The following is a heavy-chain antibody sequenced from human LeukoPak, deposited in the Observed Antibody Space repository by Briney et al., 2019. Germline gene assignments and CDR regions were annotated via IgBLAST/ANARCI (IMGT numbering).Heavy chain of an antibody. D-gene: IGHD3-10*01. CDR3: ARRDYYGPMGIDY. Sequence: GGSLRLSCAASGFTFSNYAMSWVRQAPGKGLEWVSAISGSGAGTYYADSVKGRFTISRDNSKNTLYLQMNSLRAEDTAVYYCARRDYYGPMGIDYWGQGTLVTVSS. V-gene: IGHV3-23*01. J-gene: IGHJ4*02. CDR1: GFTFSNYA. CDR2: ISGSGAGT.